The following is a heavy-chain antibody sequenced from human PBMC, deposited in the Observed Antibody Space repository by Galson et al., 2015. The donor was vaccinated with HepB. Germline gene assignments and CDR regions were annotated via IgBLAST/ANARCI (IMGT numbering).Heavy chain of an antibody. CDR1: GYTFTSYG. J-gene: IGHJ6*02. CDR3: ARGLWFGELFPPNYYGMDV. Sequence: SVKVSCKASGYTFTSYGISWVRQAPGQGLVWMGWISAYNGNTNYAQKLQGRVTMTTDTSTSTAYMELRSLRSDDTAVYYCARGLWFGELFPPNYYGMDVWGQGTTVSVSS. D-gene: IGHD3-10*01. V-gene: IGHV1-18*04. CDR2: ISAYNGNT.